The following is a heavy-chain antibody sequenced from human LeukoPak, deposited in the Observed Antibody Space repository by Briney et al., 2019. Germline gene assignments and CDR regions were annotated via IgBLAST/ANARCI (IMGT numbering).Heavy chain of an antibody. Sequence: GGSLRLSCAASGFTFSSYGMHWVRQAPGKGLEWVAVISYDGSNKYYADSVKGRFAISRDNSKNTLYLQMNSLRAEDTAVYYCARFGYSSGWYYFDYWAREPWSPSPQ. V-gene: IGHV3-30*03. CDR3: ARFGYSSGWYYFDY. D-gene: IGHD6-19*01. CDR2: ISYDGSNK. J-gene: IGHJ4*02. CDR1: GFTFSSYG.